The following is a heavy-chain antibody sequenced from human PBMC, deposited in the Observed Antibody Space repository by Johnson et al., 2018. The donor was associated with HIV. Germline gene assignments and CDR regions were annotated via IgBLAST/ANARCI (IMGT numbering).Heavy chain of an antibody. CDR2: IKTKPDGGTT. CDR1: GLTFKNVW. CDR3: AKSPCYAGCAFDI. Sequence: VQVVESGGGLVKSGGSLRLSCAASGLTFKNVWLSWVRQAPGKGLEWVGRIKTKPDGGTTDYAAPVKGKFTTSRDNAKTSLYVQMNSLRAEHTTLYYCAKSPCYAGCAFDIWGHGTMVTVSS. V-gene: IGHV3-15*05. J-gene: IGHJ3*02. D-gene: IGHD3-10*01.